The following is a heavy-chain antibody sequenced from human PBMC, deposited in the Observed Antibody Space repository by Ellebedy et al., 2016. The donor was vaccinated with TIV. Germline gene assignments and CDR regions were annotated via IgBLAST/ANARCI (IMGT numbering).Heavy chain of an antibody. CDR3: ARDDLEDFWSGYPDY. CDR1: GYTFTRYY. D-gene: IGHD3-3*01. J-gene: IGHJ4*02. V-gene: IGHV1-46*04. CDR2: VNPSGGST. Sequence: AASVKVSCKASGYTFTRYYMHWVRQAPGQGLEWMGIVNPSGGSTSYAQKLQGRVTMTRDTSTSAVYMELISLRSEDTAVYYCARDDLEDFWSGYPDYWGQGTLVTVSS.